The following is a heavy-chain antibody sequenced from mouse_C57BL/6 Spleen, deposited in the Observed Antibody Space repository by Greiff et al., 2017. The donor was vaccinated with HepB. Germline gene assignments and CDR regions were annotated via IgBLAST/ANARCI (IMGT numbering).Heavy chain of an antibody. CDR1: GYAFSSSW. CDR2: IYPGDGDT. V-gene: IGHV1-82*01. Sequence: QVQLQQSGPELVKPGASVKISCKASGYAFSSSWMNWVKQRPGKGLEWIGRIYPGDGDTNYNGKFQGKATLTADKSSSTAYMQLSSLTSEDSAVYFCARKSTTVVAFDYWGQGTTLTVSS. D-gene: IGHD1-1*01. CDR3: ARKSTTVVAFDY. J-gene: IGHJ2*01.